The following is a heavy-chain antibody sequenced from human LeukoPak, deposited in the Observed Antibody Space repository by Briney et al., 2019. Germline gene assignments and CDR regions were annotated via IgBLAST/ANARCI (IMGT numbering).Heavy chain of an antibody. J-gene: IGHJ4*02. V-gene: IGHV1-69*04. CDR3: AREVYYDSSGLDY. Sequence: SVKVSCKASGGTFSSYTISWVRQAPGQGLEWMGRIIPILGIANYAQKFQGRVTITADKSTSTAYMELSSLRSEDTAVYYCAREVYYDSSGLDYWGQGTLATVSS. CDR1: GGTFSSYT. D-gene: IGHD3-22*01. CDR2: IIPILGIA.